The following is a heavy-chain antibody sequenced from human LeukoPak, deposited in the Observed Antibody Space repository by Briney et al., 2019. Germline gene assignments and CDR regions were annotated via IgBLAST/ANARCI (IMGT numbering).Heavy chain of an antibody. Sequence: SETLSLTCTVSGGSISSGSYCWSWIRQPAGKGLEWIGHIYSSGSTNYNPSLKSRVTISVDTSKNQFSLKLGSVTAADTAVYYCARLVRWELLGLDYWGQGTLVTVSS. J-gene: IGHJ4*02. CDR3: ARLVRWELLGLDY. CDR2: IYSSGST. CDR1: GGSISSGSYC. V-gene: IGHV4-61*09. D-gene: IGHD1-26*01.